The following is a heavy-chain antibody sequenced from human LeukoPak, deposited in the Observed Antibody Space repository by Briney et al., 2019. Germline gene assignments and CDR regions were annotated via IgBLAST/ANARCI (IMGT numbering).Heavy chain of an antibody. Sequence: SETLSLTCTVSGGSISSSTHYWGWIRQPPGKGLEWTGSIYYSGITHYNPSLKSRITISVDTSKNQFSLKLSSVTAADTAVYYCARRTIFGVVINWDFDYWGQGILVTVSS. D-gene: IGHD3-3*01. CDR3: ARRTIFGVVINWDFDY. CDR2: IYYSGIT. CDR1: GGSISSSTHY. V-gene: IGHV4-39*01. J-gene: IGHJ4*02.